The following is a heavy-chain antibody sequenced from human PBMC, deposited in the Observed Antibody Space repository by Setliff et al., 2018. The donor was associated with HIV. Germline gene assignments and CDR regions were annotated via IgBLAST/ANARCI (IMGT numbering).Heavy chain of an antibody. CDR2: IKQDGSEK. Sequence: PGGSLRLSCAASRFTFSNYWMSWVRQAPGKGLEWVANIKQDGSEKYYVDSVTGRFTISRDNSKNTLYLQMNSLRPEDTAVYYCAKNLYRSPWSPLDYWGQGTLVTVSS. J-gene: IGHJ4*02. CDR1: RFTFSNYW. CDR3: AKNLYRSPWSPLDY. V-gene: IGHV3-7*01. D-gene: IGHD6-19*01.